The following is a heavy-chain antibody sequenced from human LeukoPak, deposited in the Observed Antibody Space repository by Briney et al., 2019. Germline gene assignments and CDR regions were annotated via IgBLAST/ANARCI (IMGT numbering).Heavy chain of an antibody. CDR1: GYSISSGYY. CDR3: ARQKSGYDSPIDY. Sequence: TLSLTCTVSGYSISSGYYWGWIRQPPGKGLEWIGSIYHSGSTYYNPSLKSRVTISVDTSKNQFSLKLSSVTAADTAVYYCARQKSGYDSPIDYWGQGTPVTVSS. V-gene: IGHV4-38-2*02. D-gene: IGHD5-12*01. J-gene: IGHJ4*02. CDR2: IYHSGST.